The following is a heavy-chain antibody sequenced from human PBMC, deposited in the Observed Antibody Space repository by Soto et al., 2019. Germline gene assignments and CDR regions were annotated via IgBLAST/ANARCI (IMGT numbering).Heavy chain of an antibody. J-gene: IGHJ5*01. CDR3: STRAYDTNGYYRFDP. CDR2: INHSGRV. Sequence: SETLSLTCAVYGGPFSGHSWTWIRQSPGKGLEWIGDINHSGRVNYSPSLKSRVTISLDTSKNQFSLTLSAVTAADTAMYYCSTRAYDTNGYYRFDPWGQGTLVTVSS. D-gene: IGHD3-22*01. CDR1: GGPFSGHS. V-gene: IGHV4-34*01.